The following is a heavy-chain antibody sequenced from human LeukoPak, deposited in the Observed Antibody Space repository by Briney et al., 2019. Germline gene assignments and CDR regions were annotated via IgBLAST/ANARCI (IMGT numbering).Heavy chain of an antibody. Sequence: SETLSLTCTVSGGSISSYYWSWIRQPPGKGLEWIGYIYYSGSTNYNPSLKSRVTISVDTSKNQFSLKLSSVTAADTAVYYCARGFYDSSGYYSSPFDYWGQGTLVTVSS. CDR1: GGSISSYY. J-gene: IGHJ4*02. D-gene: IGHD3-22*01. CDR2: IYYSGST. CDR3: ARGFYDSSGYYSSPFDY. V-gene: IGHV4-59*01.